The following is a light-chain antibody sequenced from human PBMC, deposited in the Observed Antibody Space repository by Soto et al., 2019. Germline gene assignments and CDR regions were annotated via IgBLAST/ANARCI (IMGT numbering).Light chain of an antibody. CDR1: QSISRW. V-gene: IGKV1-5*01. J-gene: IGKJ1*01. Sequence: MLIPQWPSTLWTCVVYGNTVHLRASQSISRWLAWYQQKPGKAPKLLIYEASSLESGVPSRFSASGSGTELSLVLASVQTDDFETSCRQPYNGYARLGDGTKVDIK. CDR2: EAS. CDR3: QPYNGYAR.